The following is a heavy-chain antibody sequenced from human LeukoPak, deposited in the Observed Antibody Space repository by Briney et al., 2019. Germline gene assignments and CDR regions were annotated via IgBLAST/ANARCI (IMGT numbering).Heavy chain of an antibody. V-gene: IGHV4-31*03. CDR1: GGSISSGGYY. D-gene: IGHD4-17*01. Sequence: SQTLSLTCTVSGGSISSGGYYWSWIRQHPGKGLEWIGYIYYSGSTYYNPSLKSRVTISVDTSKNQFSLKLSSVTAADTAVYYCAETTVTNNWFDPWGQGILATVSS. J-gene: IGHJ5*02. CDR2: IYYSGST. CDR3: AETTVTNNWFDP.